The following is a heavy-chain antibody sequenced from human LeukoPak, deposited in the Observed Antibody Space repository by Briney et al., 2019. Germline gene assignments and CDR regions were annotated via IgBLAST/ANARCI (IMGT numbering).Heavy chain of an antibody. D-gene: IGHD3-22*01. J-gene: IGHJ4*02. CDR1: GGSFSGYY. V-gene: IGHV4-31*11. CDR2: IYYSGST. Sequence: PSETLSLTCAVYGGSFSGYYWSWIRQHPGKGLEWIGYIYYSGSTYYNPSLKSRVTISVDTSKNQFSLKLSSVTAADTAVYYCARVDGSSGYYPFDYWGQGTLVTVSS. CDR3: ARVDGSSGYYPFDY.